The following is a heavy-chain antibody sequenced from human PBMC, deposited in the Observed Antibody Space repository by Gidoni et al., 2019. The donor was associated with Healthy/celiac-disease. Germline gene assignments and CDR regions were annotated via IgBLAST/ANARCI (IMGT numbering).Heavy chain of an antibody. V-gene: IGHV3-21*01. D-gene: IGHD3-3*01. Sequence: EVQLVESGGGLVKPGGSLRLSCAASGFTFSSYSMNWVRQAPGKGLEWVSSISSSSSYIYYADSVKGRFTISRDNAKNSLYLQMNSLRAEDTAVYYCARDIYFLASGYYGYYYYYGMDVWGQGTTVTVSS. CDR2: ISSSSSYI. CDR3: ARDIYFLASGYYGYYYYYGMDV. J-gene: IGHJ6*02. CDR1: GFTFSSYS.